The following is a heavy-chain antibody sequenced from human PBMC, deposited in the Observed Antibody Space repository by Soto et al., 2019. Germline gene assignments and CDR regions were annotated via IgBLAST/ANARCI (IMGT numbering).Heavy chain of an antibody. CDR1: GYTFTSYG. CDR2: ISAYNGNT. J-gene: IGHJ4*02. D-gene: IGHD1-26*01. Sequence: ASVKVSCKASGYTFTSYGISWVRQAPGQGLEGVGWISAYNGNTNYAQKLQGRVTMTTDTSTSTAYMELRSLRSDDTAVYYCARDSHLEEWELLIRFDYWGQGTLVTVSS. CDR3: ARDSHLEEWELLIRFDY. V-gene: IGHV1-18*04.